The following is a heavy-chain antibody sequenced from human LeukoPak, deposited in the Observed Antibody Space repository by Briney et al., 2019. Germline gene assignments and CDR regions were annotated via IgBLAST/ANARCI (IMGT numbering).Heavy chain of an antibody. CDR2: IYSGGST. CDR1: GFTVSSNY. D-gene: IGHD2-2*01. V-gene: IGHV3-53*01. J-gene: IGHJ4*02. CDR3: AKDRLIVVVPAAMGGYFDY. Sequence: GGSLRLSCAASGFTVSSNYMSWVRQAPGKGLEWVSVIYSGGSTYYADSVKGRFTISRDNSKNTLYLQMNSLRAEDTAVYYCAKDRLIVVVPAAMGGYFDYWGQGTLVTVSS.